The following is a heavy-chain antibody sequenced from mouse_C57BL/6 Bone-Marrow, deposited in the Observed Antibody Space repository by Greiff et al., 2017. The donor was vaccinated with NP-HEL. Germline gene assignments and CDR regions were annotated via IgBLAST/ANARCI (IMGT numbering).Heavy chain of an antibody. Sequence: VQLQQPGAELVRPGTSVKLSCKASGYTFTSYWMHWVKQRPGQGLEWIGVIDPSDSYTNYIQKFKGKATLTVDTSSSTAYMQLSSLTSEDSAVYYCAREDTTVVGYFDVWGTGTTVTVSS. CDR2: IDPSDSYT. CDR3: AREDTTVVGYFDV. V-gene: IGHV1-59*01. D-gene: IGHD1-1*01. CDR1: GYTFTSYW. J-gene: IGHJ1*03.